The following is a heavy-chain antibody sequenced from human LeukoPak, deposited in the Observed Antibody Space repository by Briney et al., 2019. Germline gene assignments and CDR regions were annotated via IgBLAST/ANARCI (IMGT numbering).Heavy chain of an antibody. J-gene: IGHJ6*03. CDR2: IRSKAYGGTT. V-gene: IGHV3-49*04. CDR3: TGDYHGFRSDMDV. Sequence: GRSLRLSCTASGFTFGDYAMSWVRQAPGKGLEWVAFIRSKAYGGTTEYAASVKGRFTTSRDDSKSIAYLQMYSLNTEDTAVYYCTGDYHGFRSDMDVWGKGTTVTVSS. CDR1: GFTFGDYA. D-gene: IGHD3-10*01.